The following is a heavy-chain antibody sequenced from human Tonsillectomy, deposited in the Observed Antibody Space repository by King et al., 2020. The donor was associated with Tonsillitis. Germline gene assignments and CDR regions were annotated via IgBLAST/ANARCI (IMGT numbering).Heavy chain of an antibody. D-gene: IGHD5/OR15-5a*01. V-gene: IGHV3-23*04. CDR1: GFTFSNYD. Sequence: VQLVESGGGLVQPGGSLRLSCAASGFTFSNYDMTLVRQAPGKGLEWVSAISGRGDTTYYADSVKGRFTISRDNSKNTLQLQMNSLRADDTAVYYCAKDRAYSVYDSDSGLDFWGQGTLVTVSS. CDR2: ISGRGDTT. J-gene: IGHJ4*02. CDR3: AKDRAYSVYDSDSGLDF.